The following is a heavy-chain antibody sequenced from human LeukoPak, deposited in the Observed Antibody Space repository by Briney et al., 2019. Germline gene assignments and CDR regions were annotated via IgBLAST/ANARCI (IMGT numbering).Heavy chain of an antibody. Sequence: GGSLRLSCAASGFTFSSYSMNRVRQAPGKGLEWVSSISSSSSYIYYADSVSGRFTISRDNAKNSLSLQMNSLRAEDTAVYYCARAWDYVWGSYPGVPGYWGQGTLVTVSS. V-gene: IGHV3-21*01. CDR1: GFTFSSYS. CDR2: ISSSSSYI. D-gene: IGHD3-16*02. CDR3: ARAWDYVWGSYPGVPGY. J-gene: IGHJ4*02.